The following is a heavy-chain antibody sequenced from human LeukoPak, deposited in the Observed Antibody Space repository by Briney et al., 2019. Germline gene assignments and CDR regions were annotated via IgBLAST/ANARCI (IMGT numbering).Heavy chain of an antibody. CDR1: GGTFSSYA. V-gene: IGHV1-69*13. J-gene: IGHJ6*03. CDR2: IIPIFGTA. CDR3: ASTHGEGTDYYYYMDV. Sequence: SVKDSCKASGGTFSSYAISWVRQAPGQGLEWMGGIIPIFGTANYAQKSQGRVTITADESTSTAYMELSSLRSEDTAVYYCASTHGEGTDYYYYMDVWGKGTTVTVSS. D-gene: IGHD2-8*01.